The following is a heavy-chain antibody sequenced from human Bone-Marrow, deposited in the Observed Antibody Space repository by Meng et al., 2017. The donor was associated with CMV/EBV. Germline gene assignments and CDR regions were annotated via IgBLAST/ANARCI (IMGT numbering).Heavy chain of an antibody. J-gene: IGHJ3*02. CDR1: GFTFSSYS. V-gene: IGHV3-23*03. CDR3: ANLRFLDAFDI. Sequence: GESLKISCAASGFTFSSYSMNWVRQAPGKGLEWVSVIYSDGSSTYYADSVKGRFTISRDNSKSTLYLQMNSLRAEDTAVYYCANLRFLDAFDIWGQGTVVTVSS. D-gene: IGHD3-3*01. CDR2: IYSDGSST.